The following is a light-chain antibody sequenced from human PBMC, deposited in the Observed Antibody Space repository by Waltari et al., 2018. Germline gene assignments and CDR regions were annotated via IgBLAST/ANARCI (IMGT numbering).Light chain of an antibody. CDR1: QDINYY. V-gene: IGKV1-33*01. CDR3: QQYHSLPPYT. CDR2: DAS. Sequence: DIHMAQSPSSLSASVGDRVTITCQASQDINYYLNWYQQKPGKAPNLLIHDASNLETGVPSRFSVSGSGTYFTFTITTLQPEDLAIYYCQQYHSLPPYTFGQGTKLEI. J-gene: IGKJ2*01.